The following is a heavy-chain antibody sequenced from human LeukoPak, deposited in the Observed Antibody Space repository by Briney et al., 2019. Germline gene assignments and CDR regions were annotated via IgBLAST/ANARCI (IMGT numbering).Heavy chain of an antibody. CDR3: ARDGYAGPSSGTMMNWFDP. V-gene: IGHV3-23*01. CDR2: ISGSGGTT. CDR1: GFTFTSYV. J-gene: IGHJ5*02. D-gene: IGHD3-22*01. Sequence: GGSLRLSCAASGFTFTSYVMTLVRQAPGKGLEWVSSISGSGGTTYYADSVKGRFTISRDNSKNTLYLQMNSLRSEDTAVYYCARDGYAGPSSGTMMNWFDPWGQGTLVTVSS.